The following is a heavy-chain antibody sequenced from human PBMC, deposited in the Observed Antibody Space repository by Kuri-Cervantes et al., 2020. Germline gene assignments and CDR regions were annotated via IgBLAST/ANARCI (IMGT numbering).Heavy chain of an antibody. J-gene: IGHJ2*01. V-gene: IGHV3-30*04. CDR3: ARGPSQAAADWYFDL. CDR2: VSFDGNNK. D-gene: IGHD6-13*01. Sequence: GGSLRLSCAASGFTFSSYAMHWVRQAPGKGLEWVAVVSFDGNNKYYADCVKGQFTISRDNAKKSLYLQMNSLRAEDTALYYCARGPSQAAADWYFDLWGRGTLVTVSS. CDR1: GFTFSSYA.